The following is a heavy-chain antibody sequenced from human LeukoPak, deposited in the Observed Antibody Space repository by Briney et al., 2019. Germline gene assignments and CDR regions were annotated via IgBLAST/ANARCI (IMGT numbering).Heavy chain of an antibody. J-gene: IGHJ4*02. CDR1: GFTFSNAW. V-gene: IGHV3-15*01. D-gene: IGHD5-18*01. CDR2: IKSKTDGGTS. CDR3: TFRGYSYGYVSDY. Sequence: GGSLRLSCAASGFTFSNAWMSWVRQAPGKGLEWVGRIKSKTDGGTSDYAAPVKGRFTISRDDSKNTLYLQMNSLKTEDTAVYYCTFRGYSYGYVSDYWGQGTLVTVSS.